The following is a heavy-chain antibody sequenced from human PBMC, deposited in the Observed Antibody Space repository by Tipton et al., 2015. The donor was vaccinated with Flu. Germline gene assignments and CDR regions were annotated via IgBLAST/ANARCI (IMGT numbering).Heavy chain of an antibody. D-gene: IGHD1-26*01. J-gene: IGHJ4*02. CDR2: INPSSGGT. V-gene: IGHV1-2*06. CDR1: GYTFTGYY. Sequence: QVQLVQSGAEVKKPGASVKVSCKASGYTFTGYYIHWVRQAPGQGLEWMGRINPSSGGTNYAQKFQGRVTMTRDTSISTAYMELRRLRSDDTAVYFCARGGVAGIVEIYFFDYWGQGTLVTVSS. CDR3: ARGGVAGIVEIYFFDY.